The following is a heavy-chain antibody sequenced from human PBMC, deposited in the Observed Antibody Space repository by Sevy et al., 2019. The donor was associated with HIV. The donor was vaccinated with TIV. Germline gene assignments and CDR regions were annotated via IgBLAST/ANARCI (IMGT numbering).Heavy chain of an antibody. CDR2: IHSDDTT. D-gene: IGHD5-18*01. Sequence: GGSLRLSCAASGFTVNSNYMTWVRQAPGKGLEGVSVIHSDDTTYHADSVKDRLTISRENFKNTLYLHMSSLRAEDTAVYYCARGKSGYGYAWNYWGQGTLVTVSS. V-gene: IGHV3-66*01. J-gene: IGHJ4*02. CDR3: ARGKSGYGYAWNY. CDR1: GFTVNSNY.